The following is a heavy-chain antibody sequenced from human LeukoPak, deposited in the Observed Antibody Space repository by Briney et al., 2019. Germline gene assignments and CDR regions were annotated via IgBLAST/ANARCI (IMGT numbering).Heavy chain of an antibody. CDR3: AKSSRWDIVATMGH. Sequence: GGSLRLSCAASGFTFSSYWMSWVRQAPGKGLEWVANIKKDGSEKYYVDSVKGRFTISRDNAKNSLYLQMNSLRAEDTAVYYCAKSSRWDIVATMGHWGQGTLVTVSS. CDR2: IKKDGSEK. D-gene: IGHD5-12*01. CDR1: GFTFSSYW. J-gene: IGHJ4*02. V-gene: IGHV3-7*01.